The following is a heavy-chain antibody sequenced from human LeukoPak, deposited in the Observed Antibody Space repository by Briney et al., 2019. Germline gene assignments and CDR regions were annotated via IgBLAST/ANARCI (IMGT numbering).Heavy chain of an antibody. CDR1: GFTFSNYA. D-gene: IGHD6-6*01. CDR2: ISGSGDST. CDR3: AKDTREYSSSLDY. V-gene: IGHV3-23*01. Sequence: GSLRLSCAASGFTFSNYAMGWVRQAPGKGLGGGSVISGSGDSTYYVESVKGRFTISRDNSKNTLYLQMNSLRAEDTALYYCAKDTREYSSSLDYWGQGTLVTVSS. J-gene: IGHJ4*02.